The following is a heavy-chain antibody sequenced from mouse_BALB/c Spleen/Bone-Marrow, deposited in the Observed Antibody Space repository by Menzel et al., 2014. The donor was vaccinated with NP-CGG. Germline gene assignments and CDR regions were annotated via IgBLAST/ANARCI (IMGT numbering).Heavy chain of an antibody. CDR1: GFTFSDYY. CDR2: ISDGGSYT. D-gene: IGHD2-1*01. Sequence: EVQRVESGGGLVKPGGSLKLSCAASGFTFSDYYVYWVRQTPEKRLEWVATISDGGSYTYYPDSVKGRFTISRDNAKNNLYLQMSSLKSEDTAMYYCARYGNYPMDYWGQGTSVTVSS. V-gene: IGHV5-4*02. J-gene: IGHJ4*01. CDR3: ARYGNYPMDY.